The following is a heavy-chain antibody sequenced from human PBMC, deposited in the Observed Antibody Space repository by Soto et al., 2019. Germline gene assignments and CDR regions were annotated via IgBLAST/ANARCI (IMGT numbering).Heavy chain of an antibody. V-gene: IGHV1-69*12. CDR2: IVPIFGTT. J-gene: IGHJ6*02. D-gene: IGHD6-19*01. CDR1: GGTFSNYA. CDR3: ARVEAVAGIYNYHGLDV. Sequence: QVQLVQSGAEVKKPGSSVKVSCKASGGTFSNYANSWVRQAPGQWLEWMGGIVPIFGTTYYAQKFQGRVAIIADDSTTTAYLELSSLRSEDTAMYYCARVEAVAGIYNYHGLDVWGQGTAVSVSS.